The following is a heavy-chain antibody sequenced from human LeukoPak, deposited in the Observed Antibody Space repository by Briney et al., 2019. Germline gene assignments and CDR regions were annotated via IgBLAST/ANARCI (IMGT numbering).Heavy chain of an antibody. Sequence: ASETLSLTXTVSGGSISSSSYYWGWIRQPPGKGLQWIGSIYYSGSTYYNPSLKSRVTISVDTSKNQFSLKLSSVTAADTAVYYCARQFTIFGVVKDTDAFDIWGQGTMVTVSS. V-gene: IGHV4-39*01. CDR2: IYYSGST. D-gene: IGHD3-3*01. J-gene: IGHJ3*02. CDR1: GGSISSSSYY. CDR3: ARQFTIFGVVKDTDAFDI.